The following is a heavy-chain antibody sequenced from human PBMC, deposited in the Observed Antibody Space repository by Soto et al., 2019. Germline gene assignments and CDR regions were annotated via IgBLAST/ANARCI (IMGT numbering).Heavy chain of an antibody. CDR3: ASYYHGSGSYSEIDY. Sequence: QVQLVQSGAEMKKPGSSVKVSCKAAGGTFSSYAIIWVRQAPGQGLEWMGGIIPTFGTAQYTQKFQGRVTITADESTRTAYMELSSLGSEDTAVYYCASYYHGSGSYSEIDYWGQGTLVTVSS. CDR1: GGTFSSYA. D-gene: IGHD3-10*01. CDR2: IIPTFGTA. V-gene: IGHV1-69*01. J-gene: IGHJ4*02.